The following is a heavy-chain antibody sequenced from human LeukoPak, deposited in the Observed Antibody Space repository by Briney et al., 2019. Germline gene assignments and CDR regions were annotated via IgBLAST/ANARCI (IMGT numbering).Heavy chain of an antibody. V-gene: IGHV3-21*01. CDR1: GFTFSSYS. CDR2: ITTSSTYI. D-gene: IGHD6-19*01. CDR3: ARGKYSSGWFDY. Sequence: GGSLRLSCAASGFTFSSYSMSWARQAPGKGLEWVSSITTSSTYISYADSVKGRFTISRDNAKNSLYLQMNSLRAEDTAVYYCARGKYSSGWFDYWGQGTLVTVSS. J-gene: IGHJ4*02.